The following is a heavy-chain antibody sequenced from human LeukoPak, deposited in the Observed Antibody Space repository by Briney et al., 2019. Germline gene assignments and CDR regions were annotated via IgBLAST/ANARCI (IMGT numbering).Heavy chain of an antibody. CDR3: ARVAEGVRGVILYYFDY. V-gene: IGHV3-30*02. CDR2: IRYDGSNK. CDR1: GFTFSSYG. D-gene: IGHD3-10*01. J-gene: IGHJ4*02. Sequence: PGGSLRLSCAASGFTFSSYGMHWVRQAPGKGLEWVAFIRYDGSNKYYADSVKGRFTISRDNSKNTLYLQMNSLRAEDTAVYYCARVAEGVRGVILYYFDYWGQGTLVTVSS.